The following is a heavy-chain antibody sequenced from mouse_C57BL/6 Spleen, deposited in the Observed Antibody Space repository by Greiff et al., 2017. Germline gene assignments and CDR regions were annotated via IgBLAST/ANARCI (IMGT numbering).Heavy chain of an antibody. V-gene: IGHV1-53*01. D-gene: IGHD2-3*01. CDR1: GYTFTSYW. J-gene: IGHJ2*01. Sequence: VQLQQSGPELVKPGASVKLSCKASGYTFTSYWMHWVKQRPGQGLEWIGNINPSNGGTNYNEKFNSTATLTVDKSSSTAYMQLSSLTSEDSAVYYCARDDGYEDGYEDYWGQGTTLTVSS. CDR2: INPSNGGT. CDR3: ARDDGYEDGYEDY.